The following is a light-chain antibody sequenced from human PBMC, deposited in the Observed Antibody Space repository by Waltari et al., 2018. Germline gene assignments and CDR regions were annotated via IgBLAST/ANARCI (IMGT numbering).Light chain of an antibody. CDR1: STDVGPSNY. J-gene: IGLJ3*02. Sequence: QSALTQPRSVSGSPGQSVTISCTGPSTDVGPSNYVPWDQQLPAKAPKPMIYDVPKRPSGVPGRFSGSRSGNTASLTISGLQAEDEADYYCCSYAGSYIWVFGGGTKLTVL. CDR2: DVP. V-gene: IGLV2-11*01. CDR3: CSYAGSYIWV.